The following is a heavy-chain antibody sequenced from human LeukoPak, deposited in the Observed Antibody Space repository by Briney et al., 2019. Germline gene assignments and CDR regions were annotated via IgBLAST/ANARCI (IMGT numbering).Heavy chain of an antibody. CDR2: ISSSSYI. CDR1: GFTFSSYS. V-gene: IGHV3-21*01. J-gene: IGHJ6*03. CDR3: ARAHGEDCYYMDV. Sequence: GGSLRLSCAASGFTFSSYSMNWVRQAPGKGLEWVSSISSSSYIYYADSVKGRFTISRDNAKNSLYLQMNSLRAEDTAVYYCARAHGEDCYYMDVWGKGTTVTVSS.